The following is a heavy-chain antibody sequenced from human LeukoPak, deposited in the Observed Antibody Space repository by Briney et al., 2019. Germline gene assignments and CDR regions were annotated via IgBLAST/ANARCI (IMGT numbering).Heavy chain of an antibody. D-gene: IGHD3-10*01. J-gene: IGHJ4*02. CDR2: IYWDDDK. Sequence: SGPTLVNPIQTLTLTCTFSGFSLSTSGVGVGWIRQPPGKALEWLALIYWDDDKRYSPSLKSRLTITKHTSKNQVVPTMTNMDPVDTATYYCAHIAHIASYGSGSHFLPLDYWGQGTLVTVSS. CDR1: GFSLSTSGVG. CDR3: AHIAHIASYGSGSHFLPLDY. V-gene: IGHV2-5*02.